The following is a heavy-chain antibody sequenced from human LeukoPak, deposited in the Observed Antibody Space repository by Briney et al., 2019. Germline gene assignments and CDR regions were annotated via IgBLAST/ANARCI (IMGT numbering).Heavy chain of an antibody. D-gene: IGHD3-10*01. CDR1: GASISSVY. CDR3: ARSYHYGSGSYSYYFDY. CDR2: IYNTGST. J-gene: IGHJ4*02. Sequence: SETLSFTGTVSGASISSVYWSCIRQPPGKGLKWIGYIYNTGSTEYNPSLKSRVTISVDTSKKQFSLRLSSVTAADTAVYYCARSYHYGSGSYSYYFDYWGQGTLVTVSS. V-gene: IGHV4-59*08.